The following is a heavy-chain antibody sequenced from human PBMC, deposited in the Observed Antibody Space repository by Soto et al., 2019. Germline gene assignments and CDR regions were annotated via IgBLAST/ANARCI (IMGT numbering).Heavy chain of an antibody. CDR3: ARRWALGPPPDY. J-gene: IGHJ4*02. CDR1: GGSISSYY. V-gene: IGHV4-59*08. Sequence: QVQLQESGPGLVKPSETLSLTCTVSGGSISSYYWSWIRQPPGKGLEGIGYIYYSGSTNYNPHPRSRITTSVDTSKTQFSLKLSPVTAADAAVYYCARRWALGPPPDYWGQGTLVTVCS. D-gene: IGHD3-16*01. CDR2: IYYSGST.